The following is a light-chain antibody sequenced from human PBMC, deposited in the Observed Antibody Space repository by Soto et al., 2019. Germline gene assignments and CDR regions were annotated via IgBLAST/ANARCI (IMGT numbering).Light chain of an antibody. V-gene: IGKV3D-15*01. CDR2: SLS. J-gene: IGKJ5*01. Sequence: EIVMTQSPATLSVSPAYTASLSCRASTSAGNFLAWYQQKPGQSHRQLIYSLSTRATGIPARFSGSVSGTEFTLTSNSLPSEDSAVYYCQQNNYWPITFGQGTRLEIK. CDR1: TSAGNF. CDR3: QQNNYWPIT.